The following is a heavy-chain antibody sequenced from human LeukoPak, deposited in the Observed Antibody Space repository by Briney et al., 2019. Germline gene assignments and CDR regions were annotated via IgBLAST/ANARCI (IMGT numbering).Heavy chain of an antibody. V-gene: IGHV1-69*06. Sequence: GASVKVSCKASGGTFSSYAISWVRQAPGQGLEWMGGIIPIFGTANYAQKSQGRVTITADKSTSTAYMELSSLRSEDTAVYYCARGSRIAVAGTDYWGQGTLVTVSS. CDR2: IIPIFGTA. CDR3: ARGSRIAVAGTDY. J-gene: IGHJ4*02. CDR1: GGTFSSYA. D-gene: IGHD6-19*01.